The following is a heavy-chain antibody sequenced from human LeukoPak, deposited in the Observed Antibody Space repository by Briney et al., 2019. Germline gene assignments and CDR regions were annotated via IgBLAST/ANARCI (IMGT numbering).Heavy chain of an antibody. CDR1: GFTFSSYA. Sequence: GSLRLSCAASGFTFSSYAMSWVRQAPGKGLEWVSAISGSGGSTYYADSVKGRFTVSRDNSKNTLYLQMNSLRAEDTAVYYCAKDPDYDILTGYYNPNDYWGQGTLVTVSS. CDR3: AKDPDYDILTGYYNPNDY. CDR2: ISGSGGST. J-gene: IGHJ4*02. V-gene: IGHV3-23*01. D-gene: IGHD3-9*01.